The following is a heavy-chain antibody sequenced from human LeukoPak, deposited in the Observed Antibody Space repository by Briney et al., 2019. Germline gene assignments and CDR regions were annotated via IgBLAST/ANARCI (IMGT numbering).Heavy chain of an antibody. V-gene: IGHV3-30*02. J-gene: IGHJ4*02. CDR1: GFTFSSYG. CDR3: AKIVATIVTPFDY. D-gene: IGHD5-12*01. CDR2: IRYDGSNK. Sequence: GGSLRLSCAASGFTFSSYGMHWGRQAPAKGLELVACIRYDGSNKYYADSVKGRFTISRDNSKNTLYLQMNSLRAEDTAVYYCAKIVATIVTPFDYWGQGTLVTVSS.